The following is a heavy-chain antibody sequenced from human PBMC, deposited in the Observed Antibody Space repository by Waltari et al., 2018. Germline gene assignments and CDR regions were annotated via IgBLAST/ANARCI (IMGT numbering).Heavy chain of an antibody. CDR3: ARGSAAGIAS. D-gene: IGHD6-13*01. CDR1: GFTLRSFS. V-gene: IGHV3-48*01. CDR2: IGLGGGPV. Sequence: EVQLVESGGGLVQPGGSLRLSCAASGFTLRSFSMHWVRQGPGKGLEWISYIGLGGGPVHYADSVKGRFTIFRDNDKNSLYLEMNSLRAEDTGLYYCARGSAAGIASWGQGTLVTVSS. J-gene: IGHJ5*01.